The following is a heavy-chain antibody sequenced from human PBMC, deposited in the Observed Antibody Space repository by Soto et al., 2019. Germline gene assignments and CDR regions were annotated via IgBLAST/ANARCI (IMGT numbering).Heavy chain of an antibody. J-gene: IGHJ6*02. CDR3: ARGGVTGTALHYYYYYGMDV. CDR2: INHSGST. V-gene: IGHV4-34*01. D-gene: IGHD1-20*01. CDR1: GGSFSGYY. Sequence: PSETLSLTCVVYGGSFSGYYWSWIRQPPGKGLEWIGEINHSGSTNYNPSLKSRVTISVDTSKNQFSLKLSSVTAADTAVYYCARGGVTGTALHYYYYYGMDVWGQGTTVTVSS.